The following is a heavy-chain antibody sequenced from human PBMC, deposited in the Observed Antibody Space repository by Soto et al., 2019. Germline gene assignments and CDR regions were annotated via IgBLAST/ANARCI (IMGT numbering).Heavy chain of an antibody. CDR2: INPIFGTA. V-gene: IGHV1-69*01. D-gene: IGHD1-1*01. CDR1: GGIFTRYD. CDR3: AINEGRDVSNFDY. J-gene: IGHJ4*02. Sequence: QVQLVQSGAEVKKPGSSVKVSCKASGGIFTRYDIRWVRQAPGQGLEWMGAINPIFGTANYAQKLQGRLTNTADASTSTVYMELSSLRSEDTAIYYCAINEGRDVSNFDYRGQGTLVTVSA.